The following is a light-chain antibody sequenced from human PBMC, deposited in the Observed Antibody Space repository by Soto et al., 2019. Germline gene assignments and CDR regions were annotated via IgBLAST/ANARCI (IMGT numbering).Light chain of an antibody. V-gene: IGKV1-27*01. Sequence: DIQMTQSPSSLSASVGERVTITCRASQGISGYLAWYQQKPGKVPRLLIYAASTLQSGVPSRFSGSGSGTDFTLTISSLQPEDVATYYCQKYNSAPRTFGQGTKVEIK. J-gene: IGKJ1*01. CDR2: AAS. CDR1: QGISGY. CDR3: QKYNSAPRT.